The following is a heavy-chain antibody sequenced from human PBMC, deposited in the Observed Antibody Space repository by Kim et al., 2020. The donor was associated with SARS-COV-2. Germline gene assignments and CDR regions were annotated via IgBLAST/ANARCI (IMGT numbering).Heavy chain of an antibody. V-gene: IGHV3-74*01. CDR3: AREGLIAAAGDDIYYYYGMDV. CDR2: INSDGSST. CDR1: GFTFSSYW. Sequence: GGSLRLSCAASGFTFSSYWMHWVRQAPGKGLVWVSCINSDGSSTSYADSVKGRFTISRDNAKNTLYLQMNSLRAEDTAVYYCAREGLIAAAGDDIYYYYGMDVWGQGTTVTVSS. J-gene: IGHJ6*02. D-gene: IGHD6-13*01.